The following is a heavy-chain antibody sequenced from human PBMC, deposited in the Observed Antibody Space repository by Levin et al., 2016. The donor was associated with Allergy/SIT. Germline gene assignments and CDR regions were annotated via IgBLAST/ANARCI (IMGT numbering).Heavy chain of an antibody. D-gene: IGHD2-8*01. J-gene: IGHJ5*01. CDR1: GFTFSSYD. CDR3: AYTITGDAFDS. Sequence: GESLKISCAASGFTFSSYDLHWVRQAPGKGLEWVAAIFSDVNKRYYLDSVEGRFTISRDNSENTLYLQMDSLRADDTALYYCAYTITGDAFDSWGQGTLVTVSS. CDR2: IFSDVNKR. V-gene: IGHV3-33*01.